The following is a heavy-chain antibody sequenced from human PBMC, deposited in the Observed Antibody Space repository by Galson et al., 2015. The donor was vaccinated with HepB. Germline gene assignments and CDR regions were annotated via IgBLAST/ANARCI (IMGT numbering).Heavy chain of an antibody. CDR3: ARSYTIFGLYGMDV. CDR1: GGSISSGDYY. V-gene: IGHV4-30-4*01. J-gene: IGHJ6*02. Sequence: TLSLTCTVSGGSISSGDYYWSWIRQPPGKGLEWIGYIYYSGSTYYNPSLKSRVTISVDTSKNQFSLKLSSVTAADTAVYYCARSYTIFGLYGMDVWGQGTTVTVSS. D-gene: IGHD3-3*01. CDR2: IYYSGST.